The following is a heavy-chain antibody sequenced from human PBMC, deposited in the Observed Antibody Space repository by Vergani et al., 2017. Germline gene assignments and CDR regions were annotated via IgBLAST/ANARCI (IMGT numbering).Heavy chain of an antibody. D-gene: IGHD3-22*01. CDR2: IIPILGIA. CDR3: ASERFLYYDSSGYYLGPFDY. Sequence: QVQLVQSGAEEKKPGASVKVSCKASGGTFSSYAISWVRQAPGQGLEWMGRIIPILGIANYAQKFQGRVTITADKSTSTAYMELSSLRSEDTAVYYCASERFLYYDSSGYYLGPFDYWGQGTLVTVSS. CDR1: GGTFSSYA. J-gene: IGHJ4*02. V-gene: IGHV1-69*04.